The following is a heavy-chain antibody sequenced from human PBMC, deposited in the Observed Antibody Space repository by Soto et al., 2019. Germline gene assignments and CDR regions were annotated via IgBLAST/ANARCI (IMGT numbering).Heavy chain of an antibody. J-gene: IGHJ6*02. CDR1: GGTFSSYA. CDR3: ARRVSSWYGMDV. D-gene: IGHD6-13*01. Sequence: SVKVSCKASGGTFSSYAISWVRQAPGQGLEWMGGIIPIFGTANYAQKFQGRVTITADESTSTAYMELSSLRSEDTAVYYCARRVSSWYGMDVWGQGTTVTVSS. CDR2: IIPIFGTA. V-gene: IGHV1-69*13.